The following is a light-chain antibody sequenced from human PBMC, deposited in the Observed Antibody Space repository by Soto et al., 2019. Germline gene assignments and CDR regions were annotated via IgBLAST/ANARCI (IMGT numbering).Light chain of an antibody. V-gene: IGLV2-8*01. CDR1: SSDVGGYNY. J-gene: IGLJ2*01. CDR3: SSYAGSDSVL. CDR2: QVS. Sequence: QSVLTQPPSASGSPGQSVTISCTGTSSDVGGYNYVSWYQQHPGKAPKLMIYQVSQRPSGVPDRFPGSKSGNTASLTVSGLQAEDEADYSCSSYAGSDSVLFGGGTKLPS.